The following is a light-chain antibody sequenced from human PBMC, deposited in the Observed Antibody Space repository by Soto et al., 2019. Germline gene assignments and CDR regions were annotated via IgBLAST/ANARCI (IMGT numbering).Light chain of an antibody. CDR3: QQYHNWPPGT. J-gene: IGKJ1*01. CDR1: QSVSSN. CDR2: GAS. V-gene: IGKV3-15*01. Sequence: EIVMTQSPATLSVSPGERATLSCRASQSVSSNLAWYQQKPGQTPRILIYGASTRATGIHARFSGSGSGREFTLTISSLQSGDFAVYYCQQYHNWPPGTFGQGTKVEIK.